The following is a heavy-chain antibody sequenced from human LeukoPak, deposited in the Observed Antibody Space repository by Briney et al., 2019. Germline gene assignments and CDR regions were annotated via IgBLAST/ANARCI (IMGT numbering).Heavy chain of an antibody. V-gene: IGHV3-23*01. CDR3: AKAPHFIAVAGTNYYFDY. J-gene: IGHJ4*02. CDR2: ISGSGGST. D-gene: IGHD6-19*01. CDR1: GFTFSSYA. Sequence: GGSLRLSCAASGFTFSSYAMSWVRQAPGKGLEWVSAISGSGGSTYYADSVMGRFTISRDNSKNTLYLQMNSLRAEDTAVYYCAKAPHFIAVAGTNYYFDYWGQGTLVTVSS.